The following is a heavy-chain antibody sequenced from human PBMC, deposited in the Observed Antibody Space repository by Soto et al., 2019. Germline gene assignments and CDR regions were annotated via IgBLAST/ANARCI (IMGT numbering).Heavy chain of an antibody. CDR1: GASITNYY. Sequence: QVQLQESGPGLVKPSETLSLTCTVSGASITNYYWSWLRQPAGKGLEWIGRLYNSGSTNYNPSLKSRVTMSVDTSKNQFSLELNSVTAADTAVYYCARSAWAAAPLDYWGQGTLVTVSS. D-gene: IGHD2-15*01. V-gene: IGHV4-4*07. J-gene: IGHJ4*02. CDR3: ARSAWAAAPLDY. CDR2: LYNSGST.